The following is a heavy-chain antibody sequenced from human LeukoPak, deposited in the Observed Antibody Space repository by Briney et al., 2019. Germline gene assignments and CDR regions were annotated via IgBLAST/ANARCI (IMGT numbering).Heavy chain of an antibody. J-gene: IGHJ4*02. CDR2: IKVSGGRT. V-gene: IGHV1-46*01. CDR1: GYTFSGFY. D-gene: IGHD2-2*01. CDR3: AREPPESYHFDY. Sequence: ASVKVSCKASGYTFSGFYVHWVRQAPGQGLEWMGIIKVSGGRTDYAQKFQGRVTMTRDMSTSTVYMELSNLRSEDTAVYYCAREPPESYHFDYWGQRTLVTVSS.